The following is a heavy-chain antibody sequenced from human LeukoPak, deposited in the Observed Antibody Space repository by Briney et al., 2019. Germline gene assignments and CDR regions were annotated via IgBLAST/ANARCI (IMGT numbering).Heavy chain of an antibody. D-gene: IGHD6-6*01. Sequence: SETLSLTCAVSGGSISSGGYSWSWIRQPPGKGLEWIGYIYHSGSTYYNPSLKSRVTISADRSKNQFSLKLSSVTAADTAVYYCARVAGGASSNWFDPWGQGTLVTVSS. CDR3: ARVAGGASSNWFDP. CDR2: IYHSGST. CDR1: GGSISSGGYS. J-gene: IGHJ5*02. V-gene: IGHV4-30-2*01.